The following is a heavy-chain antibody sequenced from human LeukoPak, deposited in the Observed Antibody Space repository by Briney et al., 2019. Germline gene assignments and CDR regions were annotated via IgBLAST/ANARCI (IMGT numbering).Heavy chain of an antibody. Sequence: SETLSLTCTVSGGSISSYYWSWIREPAREGLEWIGRIYTSGSTNYNPSLKSRVTMSVDTSKNQFSLKLSSVTAADTAVYYCARVGSRGFDPWGQGTLVTVSS. V-gene: IGHV4-4*07. CDR2: IYTSGST. CDR3: ARVGSRGFDP. D-gene: IGHD6-13*01. CDR1: GGSISSYY. J-gene: IGHJ5*02.